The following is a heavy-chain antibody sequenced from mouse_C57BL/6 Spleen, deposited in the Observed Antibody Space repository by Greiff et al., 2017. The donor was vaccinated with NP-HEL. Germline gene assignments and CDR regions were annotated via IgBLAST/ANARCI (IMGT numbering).Heavy chain of an antibody. J-gene: IGHJ3*01. CDR3: ARNGYYFFAY. CDR2: ISSGSSTI. V-gene: IGHV5-17*01. Sequence: VQLKESGGGLVKPGGSLKLSCAASGFTFSDYGMHWVRQAPEKGLEWVAYISSGSSTIYYADTVTGRFTISRDNAKNPLFLQMTSLRSEDTAMYYGARNGYYFFAYWGQGTLVTVSA. CDR1: GFTFSDYG. D-gene: IGHD2-3*01.